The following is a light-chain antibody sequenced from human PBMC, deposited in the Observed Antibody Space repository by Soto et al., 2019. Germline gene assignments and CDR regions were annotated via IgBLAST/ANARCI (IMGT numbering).Light chain of an antibody. V-gene: IGLV2-14*01. CDR1: SSDVGFYNY. CDR2: EVT. CDR3: SSFTTSDTWV. J-gene: IGLJ3*02. Sequence: QSVLTQPASVSGSPGQSITISCTGTSSDVGFYNYVSWYQQHPGKAPKLIIYEVTHRPSGVSNRFSGSKSGNTASLTISRLQAEDEADYHCSSFTTSDTWVFGGGTKLTVL.